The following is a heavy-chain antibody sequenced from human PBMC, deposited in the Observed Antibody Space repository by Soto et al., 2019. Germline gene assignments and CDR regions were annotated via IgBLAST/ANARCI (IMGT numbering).Heavy chain of an antibody. CDR2: IYYSGST. Sequence: ASETLSLTCAVYGGSFSGHYWSWIRQHPGKGLEWIGYIYYSGSTYYNPSLKSRVTISVDTSKNQFSLKLSSVTAADTAVYYCARVFDMSSSSGCFDYWGQGTLVTVSS. CDR1: GGSFSGHY. J-gene: IGHJ4*02. D-gene: IGHD6-6*01. V-gene: IGHV4-31*11. CDR3: ARVFDMSSSSGCFDY.